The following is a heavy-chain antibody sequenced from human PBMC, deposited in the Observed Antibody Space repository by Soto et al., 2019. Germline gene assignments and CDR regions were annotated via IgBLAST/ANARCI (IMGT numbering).Heavy chain of an antibody. CDR3: ARSTHVWGSQTDY. Sequence: QVQLVQSGAEVKKPGSSVKVSCKASGGTFSSYTISWVRQAPGQGLEWMGRIIPILGIANYAQKFQGRVTITADKSTSTAYMELSSLRSEDTAVYYCARSTHVWGSQTDYWGQGTLVTVSS. CDR1: GGTFSSYT. J-gene: IGHJ4*02. D-gene: IGHD3-16*01. V-gene: IGHV1-69*02. CDR2: IIPILGIA.